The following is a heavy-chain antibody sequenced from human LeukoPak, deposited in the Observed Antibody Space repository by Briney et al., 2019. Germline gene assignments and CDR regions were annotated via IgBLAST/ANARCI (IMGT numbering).Heavy chain of an antibody. CDR2: IYPYTGAT. CDR1: GYTFSGTGWY. D-gene: IGHD3-10*01. CDR3: ARGLYYGSGSEYYFDY. J-gene: IGHJ4*02. V-gene: IGHV1-2*02. Sequence: GDSVKVSCKASGYTFSGTGWYLYWLRQAPGQGLECMGWIYPYTGATHYAQKFQGRVTMTRDTSTSTVYMELSSLRSEDTAVYYCARGLYYGSGSEYYFDYWGQGTLVTVSS.